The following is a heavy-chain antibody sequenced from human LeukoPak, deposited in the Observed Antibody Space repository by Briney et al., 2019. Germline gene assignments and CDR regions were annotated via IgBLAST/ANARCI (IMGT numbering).Heavy chain of an antibody. D-gene: IGHD1-26*01. J-gene: IGHJ4*02. CDR1: GGSISGYY. V-gene: IGHV4-59*01. Sequence: PSEILSLTCTVSGGSISGYYWNWIRQPPGKGLEWIGYIYYSGSTNYNPSLKSRVTISVDTSKNQFSLKLNSVTAADAAVYYCARWDSGSYFLDYWGQGTLVTVSS. CDR3: ARWDSGSYFLDY. CDR2: IYYSGST.